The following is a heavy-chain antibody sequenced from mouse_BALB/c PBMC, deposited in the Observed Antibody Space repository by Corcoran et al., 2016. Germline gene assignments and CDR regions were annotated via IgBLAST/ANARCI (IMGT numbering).Heavy chain of an antibody. V-gene: IGHV14-3*02. Sequence: EDQLQQSGAELVKPGASVKLSCTASGFNIKDTYMHWVKQRPEQGLEWIGRIDPANGNTKYDPKFQGKATMTADTSSNTVYLQISSLTSEATAVYYCGRSREGNYVVYWGEGTTLTVSS. J-gene: IGHJ2*01. CDR1: GFNIKDTY. CDR2: IDPANGNT. D-gene: IGHD2-1*01. CDR3: GRSREGNYVVY.